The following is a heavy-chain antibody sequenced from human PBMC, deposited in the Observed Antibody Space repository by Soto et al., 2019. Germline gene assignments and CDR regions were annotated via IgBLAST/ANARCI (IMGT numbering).Heavy chain of an antibody. Sequence: GGSLRLSCVASGFTLSRYWMSWVRQAPGKGLEWVANINQEGRESHYVDSVKGRFTISRDNAKNSLYLQMNSLRVEDTAVYYCASHLGIAVAHGMDVWGQGTTVTVSS. CDR2: INQEGRES. CDR3: ASHLGIAVAHGMDV. CDR1: GFTLSRYW. V-gene: IGHV3-7*01. D-gene: IGHD6-19*01. J-gene: IGHJ6*02.